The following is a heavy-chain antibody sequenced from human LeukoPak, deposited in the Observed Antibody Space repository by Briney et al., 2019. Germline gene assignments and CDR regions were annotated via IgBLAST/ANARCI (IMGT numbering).Heavy chain of an antibody. CDR3: ARAPYGSGPFDYYFDY. CDR2: INPNSGGT. CDR1: GYTFTGYY. V-gene: IGHV1-2*02. Sequence: ASAKVSCKASGYTFTGYYMHWVRQAPGQGLEWMGWINPNSGGTNYAQKFQGRVTMTRDTSISTAYMELSRLRSGDTAVYYCARAPYGSGPFDYYFDYWGQGTLVTVSS. J-gene: IGHJ4*02. D-gene: IGHD3-10*01.